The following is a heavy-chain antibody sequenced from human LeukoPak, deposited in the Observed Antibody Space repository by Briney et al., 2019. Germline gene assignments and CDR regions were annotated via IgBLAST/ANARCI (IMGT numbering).Heavy chain of an antibody. CDR3: ARVVPAAMMPGDAFDI. D-gene: IGHD2-2*01. J-gene: IGHJ3*02. V-gene: IGHV3-33*01. CDR1: GFTFSSYG. CDR2: IWYDGSNK. Sequence: GGSLRLSCAASGFTFSSYGMHWVRQAPGKGLEWVAVIWYDGSNKYYADSVKGRFTISRDNSKNTLYLQMNSLGAEDTAVYYCARVVPAAMMPGDAFDIWGQGTMVTVSS.